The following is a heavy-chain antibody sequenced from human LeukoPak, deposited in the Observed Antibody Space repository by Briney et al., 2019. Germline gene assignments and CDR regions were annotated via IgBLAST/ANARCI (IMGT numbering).Heavy chain of an antibody. Sequence: GGSLRLSCAASGFTFSSYSMNWVRQAPGKGLEWVAVIWYDGSNKYYADSVKGRFTISIDNSKNTLYLQMNSLRAAATAVYYCARHHLAARYYYYGMDVWGQGTTVTVSS. CDR3: ARHHLAARYYYYGMDV. D-gene: IGHD6-13*01. CDR2: IWYDGSNK. J-gene: IGHJ6*02. V-gene: IGHV3-33*08. CDR1: GFTFSSYS.